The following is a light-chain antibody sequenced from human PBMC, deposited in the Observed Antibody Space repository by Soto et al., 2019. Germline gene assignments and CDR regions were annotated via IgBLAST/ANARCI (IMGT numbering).Light chain of an antibody. CDR2: AAS. Sequence: EIVLTQSPDTLSLSPGESATLSCRASQSVRSSYLAWYQQTPGQTPRLLSYAASSRATGIPDRFSGSGSGTDFSLTISRLEAEDFAVYYCQQYGSSPRTFGQGTKV. J-gene: IGKJ1*01. CDR3: QQYGSSPRT. V-gene: IGKV3-20*01. CDR1: QSVRSSY.